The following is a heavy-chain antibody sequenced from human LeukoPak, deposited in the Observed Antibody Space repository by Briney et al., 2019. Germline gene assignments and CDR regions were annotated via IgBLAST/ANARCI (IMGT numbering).Heavy chain of an antibody. CDR2: ISYDGSNK. CDR1: GFTFSSYA. CDR3: ARDPRRGGSSGYLLY. D-gene: IGHD3-22*01. Sequence: GGSLRLSCAASGFTFSSYAMHWVRQAPGKGLEWVAVISYDGSNKYYANSVKGRFTISRDNSKNTLYLQMNSLRAEDTAVYYCARDPRRGGSSGYLLYWGQGTLVTVSS. V-gene: IGHV3-30-3*01. J-gene: IGHJ4*02.